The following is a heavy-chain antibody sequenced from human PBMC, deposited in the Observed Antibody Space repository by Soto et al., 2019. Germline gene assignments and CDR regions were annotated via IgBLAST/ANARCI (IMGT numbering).Heavy chain of an antibody. CDR1: GGSIRSYY. J-gene: IGHJ3*02. CDR2: IYYSGST. CDR3: ARGRIQLWFRAFDI. V-gene: IGHV4-59*01. Sequence: PSETLSLTCTVTGGSIRSYYWSWIRQPPGKGLEWIGYIYYSGSTNYNPSLKSRVTISVDTSKNQFSLKLSSVTAADTAVYYCARGRIQLWFRAFDIWGQGTMVTVSS. D-gene: IGHD5-18*01.